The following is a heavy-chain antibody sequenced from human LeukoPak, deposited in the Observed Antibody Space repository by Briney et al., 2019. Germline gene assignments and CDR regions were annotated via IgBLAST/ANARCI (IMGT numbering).Heavy chain of an antibody. CDR3: ARDPRADYYDSSGYNDY. Sequence: GGSLRLSCAASGFTFSSYSMTWVRQAPGKGLEWVSYISSSGSTIYYADSVKGRFTISRDNAKNPLYLQMNSLRAEDTAVYYCARDPRADYYDSSGYNDYWGQGTLVTVSS. D-gene: IGHD3-22*01. CDR1: GFTFSSYS. CDR2: ISSSGSTI. V-gene: IGHV3-48*04. J-gene: IGHJ4*02.